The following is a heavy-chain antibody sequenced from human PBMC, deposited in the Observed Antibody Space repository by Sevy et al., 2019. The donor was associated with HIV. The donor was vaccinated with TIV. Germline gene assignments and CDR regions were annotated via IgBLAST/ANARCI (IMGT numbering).Heavy chain of an antibody. J-gene: IGHJ5*02. CDR3: VRAPVAGGWFDP. CDR1: GYTFTSYD. V-gene: IGHV1-8*03. D-gene: IGHD2-21*01. CDR2: LNPNSGNA. Sequence: VSVKVSCKTSGYTFTSYDVNWVRQASGQGPEWMGWLNPNSGNAGSAQKFRGRLTITRNTSISTAYMELRSLRSEDTAVYYCVRAPVAGGWFDPWGQGTLVTVSS.